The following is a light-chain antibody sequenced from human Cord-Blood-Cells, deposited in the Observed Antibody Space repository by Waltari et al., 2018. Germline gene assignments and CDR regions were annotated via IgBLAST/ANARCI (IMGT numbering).Light chain of an antibody. CDR1: SSDVGGYNY. J-gene: IGLJ3*02. CDR3: SSYAGSNKLV. Sequence: QSALTQPPSASGSPGQSVTISCTGTSSDVGGYNYVSWYQQHPGKAPKLMIYEVSKRPPGVPERFSGSKSGNTASLTVSGLQAEYEADYYCSSYAGSNKLVFGGGTKLTVL. CDR2: EVS. V-gene: IGLV2-8*01.